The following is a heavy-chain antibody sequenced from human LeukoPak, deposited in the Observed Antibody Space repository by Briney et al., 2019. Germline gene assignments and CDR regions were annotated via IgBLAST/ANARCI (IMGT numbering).Heavy chain of an antibody. CDR3: ARGGAAEYFDY. Sequence: SETLSLTCTVSGGSVSSGSYYWSWLRQPPGKGLEWIGYVSYSGSTNSNPSLKSRVTISVDTSKNQFSLKLSSVTAADTAVYYCARGGAAEYFDYWGQGTLVTVSS. J-gene: IGHJ4*02. CDR2: VSYSGST. V-gene: IGHV4-61*01. D-gene: IGHD6-13*01. CDR1: GGSVSSGSYY.